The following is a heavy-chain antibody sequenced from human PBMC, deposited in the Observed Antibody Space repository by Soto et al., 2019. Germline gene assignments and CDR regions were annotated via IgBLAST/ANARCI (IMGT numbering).Heavy chain of an antibody. D-gene: IGHD3-10*01. CDR2: IYYSGST. J-gene: IGHJ6*02. CDR3: ARHPRIYYYGSGRVAGRKSGYYYGMDV. V-gene: IGHV4-39*01. Sequence: SETLSLTCTVSGGSISSSSYYWGWIRQPPGKGLEWIGSIYYSGSTYYNPSLKSRVTISVDTSKNQFSLKLSAVTAADTAVYYCARHPRIYYYGSGRVAGRKSGYYYGMDVWGQGTTVTVSS. CDR1: GGSISSSSYY.